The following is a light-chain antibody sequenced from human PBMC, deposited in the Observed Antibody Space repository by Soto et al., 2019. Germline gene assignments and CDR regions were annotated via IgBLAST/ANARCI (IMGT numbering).Light chain of an antibody. CDR2: DAS. V-gene: IGKV1-5*01. CDR1: QSISSW. J-gene: IGKJ2*01. CDR3: RQYNSYST. Sequence: DIQMTQSPSTLSASVGDRVSITCRASQSISSWLAWYQQKPGKTPKLLIYDASNLESGVPSRFRGSGSGTEFTLTSSSLQPDDFATYFCRQYNSYSTFGQGTKLEIK.